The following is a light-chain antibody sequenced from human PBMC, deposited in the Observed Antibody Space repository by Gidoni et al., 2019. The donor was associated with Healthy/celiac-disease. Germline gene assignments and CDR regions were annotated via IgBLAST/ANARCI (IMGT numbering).Light chain of an antibody. J-gene: IGKJ1*01. CDR2: GAS. CDR3: QQYNNWPRT. CDR1: QSVSSN. V-gene: IGKV3-15*01. Sequence: EIVMTQSPATLSVSPGERATLSCRASQSVSSNLAWYQQKPGQAPRLLIYGASFRATGIPARFSGSGSGTEFTLTISSLQSEDFAVYYCQQYNNWPRTFGQXTKVEIK.